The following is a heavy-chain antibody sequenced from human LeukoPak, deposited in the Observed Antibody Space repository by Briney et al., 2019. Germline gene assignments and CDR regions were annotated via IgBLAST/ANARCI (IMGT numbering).Heavy chain of an antibody. D-gene: IGHD3-10*01. CDR1: GYTFISYG. CDR3: ARELGGAGSYFFPYYGMDV. J-gene: IGHJ6*02. CDR2: ISGYNGNT. Sequence: GASVKVSCKASGYTFISYGINWVRQAPGQGLERMGWISGYNGNTNYTQNLQGRVTMTRDTSTSTAYMELRSLRSDDTAVYYCARELGGAGSYFFPYYGMDVWGQGTTVTVSS. V-gene: IGHV1-18*01.